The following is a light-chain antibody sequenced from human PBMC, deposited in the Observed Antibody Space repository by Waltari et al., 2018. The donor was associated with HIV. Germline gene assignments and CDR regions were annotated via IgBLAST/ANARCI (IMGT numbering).Light chain of an antibody. CDR1: STNSGSNT. Sequence: QSVLTQPPSASGTPGQRVTLSCSGRSTNSGSNTVNWYQQLPGTAPKLLIYSNNQRPSGVPDRFSGSKSGTSASLAISGLQSEDEADYYCTAWDDGLSDPVFGGGTKLTVL. V-gene: IGLV1-44*01. J-gene: IGLJ3*02. CDR3: TAWDDGLSDPV. CDR2: SNN.